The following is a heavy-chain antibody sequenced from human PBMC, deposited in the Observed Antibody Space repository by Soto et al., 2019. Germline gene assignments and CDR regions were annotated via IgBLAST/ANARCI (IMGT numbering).Heavy chain of an antibody. Sequence: ASVKVSCKASGYTLTSHDINWVRQATGQGLEWIGWLNPTTGDTGYAQKFQGRLSMTRNTSISTAYMELSSLRSEDTAVYYCARGGYDASDLWGQGTLVTVSS. J-gene: IGHJ3*01. V-gene: IGHV1-8*01. CDR2: LNPTTGDT. D-gene: IGHD5-12*01. CDR3: ARGGYDASDL. CDR1: GYTLTSHD.